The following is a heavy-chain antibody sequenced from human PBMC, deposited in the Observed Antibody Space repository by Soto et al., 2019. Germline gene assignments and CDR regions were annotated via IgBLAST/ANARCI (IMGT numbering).Heavy chain of an antibody. CDR2: LYYSDNT. CDR1: GGSISPFY. J-gene: IGHJ4*02. D-gene: IGHD3-16*01. V-gene: IGHV4-59*01. Sequence: QVQLQESGPGVVKPSETLSLTCTVSGGSISPFYWRWVRQPPGKGLEWIGYLYYSDNTNYNPSLKSRVTISVDASKNQVSLRLTSVTAADTAVYYCARVGGVAARTFDYWGQGTVVTVSS. CDR3: ARVGGVAARTFDY.